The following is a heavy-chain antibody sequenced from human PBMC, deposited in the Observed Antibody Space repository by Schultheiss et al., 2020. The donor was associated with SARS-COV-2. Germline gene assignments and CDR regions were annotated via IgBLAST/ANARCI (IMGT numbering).Heavy chain of an antibody. Sequence: SQTLSLTCTVSGGSISTSRYYWGWIRQPPGKGLEWIGSIYYSGSTYYNPSLKSRVIISVDTSKNQFSMELSSVTAADTAFYYCARHWAGYCSAGNCYENWFDPWGQGTLVTVSS. CDR1: GGSISTSRYY. V-gene: IGHV4-39*01. D-gene: IGHD2-15*01. J-gene: IGHJ5*02. CDR2: IYYSGST. CDR3: ARHWAGYCSAGNCYENWFDP.